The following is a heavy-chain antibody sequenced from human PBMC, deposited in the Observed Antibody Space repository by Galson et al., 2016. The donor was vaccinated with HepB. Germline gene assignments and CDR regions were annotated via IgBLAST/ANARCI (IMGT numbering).Heavy chain of an antibody. CDR1: GCSFSSYA. CDR3: ARVSTRGVAATGYFAF. J-gene: IGHJ4*02. CDR2: INSKGDSK. D-gene: IGHD6-13*01. Sequence: SLRLSCAASGCSFSSYAMHWVRQAPGKGLEYVSSINSKGDSKYYAESVKGRFSISRDNSGKTLYLQMGSLIPDATAVDFWARVSTRGVAATGYFAFWGQGTLVTVSS. V-gene: IGHV3-64*02.